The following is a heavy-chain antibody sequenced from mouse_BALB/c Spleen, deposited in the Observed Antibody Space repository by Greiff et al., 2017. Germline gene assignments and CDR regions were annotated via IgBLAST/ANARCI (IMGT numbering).Heavy chain of an antibody. D-gene: IGHD2-10*02. Sequence: EVKLMESGGGLVQPGGSRKLSCAASGFTFSSFGMHWVRQAPEKGLEWVAYISSGSSTIYYADTVKGRFTISRDNPKNTLFLQMTSLRSEVTAMYYCARKYGNYGAMDDWGQGTSVTVSS. CDR1: GFTFSSFG. J-gene: IGHJ4*01. CDR3: ARKYGNYGAMDD. CDR2: ISSGSSTI. V-gene: IGHV5-17*02.